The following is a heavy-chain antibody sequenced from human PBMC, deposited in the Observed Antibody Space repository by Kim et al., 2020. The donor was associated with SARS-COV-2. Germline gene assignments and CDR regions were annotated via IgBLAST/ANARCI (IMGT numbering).Heavy chain of an antibody. CDR2: T. Sequence: TFYADSVKGRFPISRDNSNNMLYLQMWSLRAEDTAVYYCVKDSSSWYYFDYWGQGTLVTVSS. D-gene: IGHD6-13*01. CDR3: VKDSSSWYYFDY. J-gene: IGHJ4*02. V-gene: IGHV3-64D*06.